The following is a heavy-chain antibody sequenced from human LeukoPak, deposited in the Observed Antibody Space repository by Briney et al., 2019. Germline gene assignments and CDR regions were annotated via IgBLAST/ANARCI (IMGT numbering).Heavy chain of an antibody. Sequence: SETLSLTCAVYGGSFSGYYWSWIRQPPGRGLEWIGRIYTSGSTNYNPSLKSRVTMSVDTSKNQFSLKLSSVTAADTAVYYCARDLTMIFPYYYYYMDVWGKGTTVTISS. CDR1: GGSFSGYY. CDR2: IYTSGST. V-gene: IGHV4-59*10. CDR3: ARDLTMIFPYYYYYMDV. J-gene: IGHJ6*03. D-gene: IGHD3-22*01.